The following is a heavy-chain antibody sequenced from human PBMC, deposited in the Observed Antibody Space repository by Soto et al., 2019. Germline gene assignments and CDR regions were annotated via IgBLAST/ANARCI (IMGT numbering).Heavy chain of an antibody. Sequence: QVQLVQSGAEVKKPGSSVKVSCKASGGTFSSYTISWVRQAPGQGLEWMGRIIPILGIANYAQKFQGRVTITADKSTSTAYMELRSLRSEDPAVYYCASSYGDYSVGYWGQGALVTVSS. V-gene: IGHV1-69*02. D-gene: IGHD4-17*01. CDR3: ASSYGDYSVGY. J-gene: IGHJ4*02. CDR2: IIPILGIA. CDR1: GGTFSSYT.